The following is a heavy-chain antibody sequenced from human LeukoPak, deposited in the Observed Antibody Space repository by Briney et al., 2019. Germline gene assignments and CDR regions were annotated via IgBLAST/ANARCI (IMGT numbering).Heavy chain of an antibody. D-gene: IGHD3-22*01. CDR1: GFTFSGYA. V-gene: IGHV3-23*01. Sequence: GGSLRLSCVASGFTFSGYAMSWVRQAPGKGLEWVSTISGSGGSTYYADSVKGRFTISRDNSKNTLHLQMNSLRAEDTAVYYCAKSAYYDSSGFYREYYFDYWGQGTLVTVSS. CDR3: AKSAYYDSSGFYREYYFDY. CDR2: ISGSGGST. J-gene: IGHJ4*02.